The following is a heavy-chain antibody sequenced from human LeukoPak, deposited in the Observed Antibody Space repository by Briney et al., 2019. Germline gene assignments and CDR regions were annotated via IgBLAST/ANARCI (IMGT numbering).Heavy chain of an antibody. D-gene: IGHD3-10*01. Sequence: GGSLRLSCAASGFTVGSNYMSWVRQAPGKGLEWVSVIYSGGSTYYADSVKGRFTISRDNSKNTLYLQMNSLRAEDTAVYYCARTNYGSGSFQAVYWGQGTLVTVSS. CDR3: ARTNYGSGSFQAVY. CDR2: IYSGGST. V-gene: IGHV3-53*01. J-gene: IGHJ4*02. CDR1: GFTVGSNY.